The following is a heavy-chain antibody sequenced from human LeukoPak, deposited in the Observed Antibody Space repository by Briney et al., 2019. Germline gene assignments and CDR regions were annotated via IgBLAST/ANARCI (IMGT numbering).Heavy chain of an antibody. CDR3: ARGGVGYYYDSSGYRAGYFQH. CDR1: GGSFSGYY. Sequence: LETLSLTCAVYGGSFSGYYWSWIRQPPGKGLEWIGEINHSGSTNYNPSLKSRVTISVDTSKNQFSLKLSSVTAADTAVYYCARGGVGYYYDSSGYRAGYFQHWGQGTLVTVSS. J-gene: IGHJ1*01. V-gene: IGHV4-34*01. D-gene: IGHD3-22*01. CDR2: INHSGST.